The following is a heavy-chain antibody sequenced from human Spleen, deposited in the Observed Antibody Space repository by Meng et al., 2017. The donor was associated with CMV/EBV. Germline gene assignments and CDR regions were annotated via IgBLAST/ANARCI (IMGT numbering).Heavy chain of an antibody. Sequence: GESLKISCAASGFTFSDYNMNWIRQAPGKGLEWVSCITSSGSTIYYADSVKGRFTVSRDNARNSLYLEMNSLRSEDTAVYYCASVNPWGGGHYYYGMDVWGQGTTVTVSS. CDR1: GFTFSDYN. D-gene: IGHD7-27*01. J-gene: IGHJ6*02. CDR2: ITSSGSTI. CDR3: ASVNPWGGGHYYYGMDV. V-gene: IGHV3-11*01.